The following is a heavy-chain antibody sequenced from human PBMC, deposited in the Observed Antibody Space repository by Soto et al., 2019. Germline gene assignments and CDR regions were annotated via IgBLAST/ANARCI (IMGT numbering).Heavy chain of an antibody. CDR3: ARDSGIVGAGRYFDY. J-gene: IGHJ4*02. Sequence: ASVKGSCQASGSTIRSDYVNWVRQAPGQGLEWLGIINPSGGYTTYAQRFLGRVTMTSDTSTSTVHMELGSLTSEDTAVYYCARDSGIVGAGRYFDYWGQGTLVTVSS. CDR1: GSTIRSDY. V-gene: IGHV1-46*01. D-gene: IGHD1-26*01. CDR2: INPSGGYT.